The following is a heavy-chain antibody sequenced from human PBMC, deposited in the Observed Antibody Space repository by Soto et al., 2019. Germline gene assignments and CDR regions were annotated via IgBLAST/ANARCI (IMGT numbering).Heavy chain of an antibody. V-gene: IGHV3-30-3*01. J-gene: IGHJ6*02. CDR1: GFTFSSYA. D-gene: IGHD3-22*01. CDR2: ISYDGSNK. Sequence: GGSLRLSCAASGFTFSSYAMHWVRQAPGKGLEWVAVISYDGSNKYHADSVKGRFTISRDNSKNTLYLQMNSLRAEDTAVYYCARDRDYYDSSGPYYYYGMDVWGQGTTVTVSS. CDR3: ARDRDYYDSSGPYYYYGMDV.